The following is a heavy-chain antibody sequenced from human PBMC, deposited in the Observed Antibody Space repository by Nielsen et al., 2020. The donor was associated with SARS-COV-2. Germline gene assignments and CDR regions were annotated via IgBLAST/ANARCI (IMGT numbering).Heavy chain of an antibody. CDR2: ISYDGSNK. D-gene: IGHD6-19*01. V-gene: IGHV3-30*04. CDR1: GFTFSSYA. Sequence: GGSLRLSCAASGFTFSSYAMHWVRQAPGKGLEWVAVISYDGSNKYYADPVKGRFTISRDNSKNTLYLQMNSLRAEDTAVYYCAKARSRYSSGWYDYWGQGTLVTVSS. CDR3: AKARSRYSSGWYDY. J-gene: IGHJ4*02.